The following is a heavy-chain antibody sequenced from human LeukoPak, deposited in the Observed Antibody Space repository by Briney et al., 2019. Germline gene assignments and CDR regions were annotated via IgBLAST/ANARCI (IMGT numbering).Heavy chain of an antibody. Sequence: SETLSLTCTVSGGSISSGDYYWSWIRQPPGKGLEWIGYISYSGSTYYNPSLKSRVTISVDTSKSQFSLTLSSVTAADTAVYYCARDFAIATAGLDYWGQGTLVTVSS. D-gene: IGHD6-13*01. CDR1: GGSISSGDYY. J-gene: IGHJ4*02. CDR3: ARDFAIATAGLDY. V-gene: IGHV4-30-4*01. CDR2: ISYSGST.